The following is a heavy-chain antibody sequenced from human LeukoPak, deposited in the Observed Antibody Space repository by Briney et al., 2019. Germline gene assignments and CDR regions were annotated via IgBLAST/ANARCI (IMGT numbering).Heavy chain of an antibody. V-gene: IGHV5-51*01. J-gene: IGHJ4*02. Sequence: GESLKISCQGSEYSFATYWIAWLRQMPGKGLEWMGIIYPSDSDTRYSPSFQGQVSISADKSIKTAYLQWSSLKASDTAMYYCARPLQGIVGATGFDYWGQGTLVTVSS. CDR3: ARPLQGIVGATGFDY. D-gene: IGHD1-26*01. CDR2: IYPSDSDT. CDR1: EYSFATYW.